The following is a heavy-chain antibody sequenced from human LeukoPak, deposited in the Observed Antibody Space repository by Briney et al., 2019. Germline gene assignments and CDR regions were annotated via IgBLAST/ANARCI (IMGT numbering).Heavy chain of an antibody. CDR1: GGSISSYY. J-gene: IGHJ4*02. V-gene: IGHV4-39*01. D-gene: IGHD6-19*01. CDR3: ASRVHSSGWRQRDY. CDR2: IYYSGST. Sequence: PSETLSLTCTVSGGSISSYYWSWIRQPPGKGLEWLGSIYYSGSTYYNPSLKSRVTISVDTSKNQFSLKLSSVTAADTAVYYCASRVHSSGWRQRDYWGQGTLVTVSS.